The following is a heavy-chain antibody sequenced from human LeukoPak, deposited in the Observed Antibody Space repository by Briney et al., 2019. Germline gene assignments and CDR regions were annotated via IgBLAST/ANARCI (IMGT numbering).Heavy chain of an antibody. CDR3: ARAVRNLDYGEPHLLFDP. J-gene: IGHJ5*02. CDR1: GGSFSGYY. D-gene: IGHD4-17*01. CDR2: INHSGST. Sequence: SETLSLTCAVYGGSFSGYYWSWIRQPPGKGLEWIGEINHSGSTNYNPSLKSRVTISVDTSKNQFSLKLSSVTAADTAVYYCARAVRNLDYGEPHLLFDPWGPGTLVTVSS. V-gene: IGHV4-34*01.